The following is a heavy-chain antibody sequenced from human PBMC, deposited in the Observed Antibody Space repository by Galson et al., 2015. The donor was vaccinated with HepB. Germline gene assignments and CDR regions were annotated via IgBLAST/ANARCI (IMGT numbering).Heavy chain of an antibody. CDR2: INHSGST. D-gene: IGHD2-15*01. Sequence: ETLSLTCAVYGGSFSGYYWSWIRQPPGTGLEWIGEINHSGSTNYNPSLKSRVTISVDTSKNQFSLKLSSVTAADTAVYYCARGSRVRTVVVVAATRGYFDYWGQGTLVTVSS. J-gene: IGHJ4*02. CDR1: GGSFSGYY. V-gene: IGHV4-34*01. CDR3: ARGSRVRTVVVVAATRGYFDY.